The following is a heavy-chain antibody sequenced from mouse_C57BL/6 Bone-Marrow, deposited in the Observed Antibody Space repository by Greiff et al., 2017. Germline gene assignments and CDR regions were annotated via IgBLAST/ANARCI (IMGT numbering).Heavy chain of an antibody. J-gene: IGHJ4*01. CDR1: GYAFSSYW. CDR2: IYPGDGDT. Sequence: QVQLQQSGAELVKPGASVKISCKASGYAFSSYWMNWVKQRPGKGLEWIGQIYPGDGDTNYNGKFKGKATLTADKSSSTAYMQLSSLTSEDSAVYFCARAIYYYGSSGGVDYWGQGTSVTVSS. V-gene: IGHV1-80*01. CDR3: ARAIYYYGSSGGVDY. D-gene: IGHD1-1*01.